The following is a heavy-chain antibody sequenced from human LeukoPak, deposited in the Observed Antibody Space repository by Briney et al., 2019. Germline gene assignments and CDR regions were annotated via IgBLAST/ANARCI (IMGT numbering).Heavy chain of an antibody. CDR1: GDSISSYF. Sequence: SETLSLTCTVSGDSISSYFWSWIRQLPGKGLEWIGYIYYSGSTNYNPSLKSRVTISVDTSKSQFSLKVNSVTAADTAVYYCARVVAGRRFDPWGQGTLVTVSS. CDR3: ARVVAGRRFDP. V-gene: IGHV4-59*01. D-gene: IGHD6-19*01. J-gene: IGHJ5*02. CDR2: IYYSGST.